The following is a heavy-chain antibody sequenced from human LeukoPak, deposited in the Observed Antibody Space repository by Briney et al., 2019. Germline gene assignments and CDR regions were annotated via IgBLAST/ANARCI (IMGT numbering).Heavy chain of an antibody. J-gene: IGHJ6*02. Sequence: SGPALVKPTQTLTLTCTFSGFSLSTRGMCVSWIRQPPGKALEWLARIDWDDDEYYSTSLKTRLTISKDTSKNQVVLTMTNMDPVDTATYYCARSQGDYYYSYGMDVWGQGTTVTVS. V-gene: IGHV2-70*11. CDR3: ARSQGDYYYSYGMDV. CDR1: GFSLSTRGMC. CDR2: IDWDDDE.